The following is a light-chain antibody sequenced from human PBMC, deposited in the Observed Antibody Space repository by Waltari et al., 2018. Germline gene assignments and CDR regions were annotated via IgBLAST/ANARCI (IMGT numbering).Light chain of an antibody. Sequence: SYVLTQPPSVSVAPGETARITCGGDHIGSYSVHWYRQRPGQAPVLVIFYDGDRPSGIPERFSGSNSGNTATLTITRVEAGDEANYYCQVWHPAIDPGVFGPGTEVTV. J-gene: IGLJ1*01. CDR1: HIGSYS. V-gene: IGLV3-21*04. CDR2: YDG. CDR3: QVWHPAIDPGV.